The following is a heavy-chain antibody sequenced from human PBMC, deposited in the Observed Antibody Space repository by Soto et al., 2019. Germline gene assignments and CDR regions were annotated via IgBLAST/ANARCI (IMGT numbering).Heavy chain of an antibody. D-gene: IGHD3-22*01. CDR3: STRAYDTNGYYRFDP. J-gene: IGHJ5*01. CDR1: GGSINSYW. V-gene: IGHV4-34*01. Sequence: SETLSLTCSVSGGSINSYWWTRLRQSPGKGLEWIGDINHSGRVNYSPSLKSRVTISLDTSKNQFSLTLSAVTAADTAMYYCSTRAYDTNGYYRFDPWGQGTRVTVSA. CDR2: INHSGRV.